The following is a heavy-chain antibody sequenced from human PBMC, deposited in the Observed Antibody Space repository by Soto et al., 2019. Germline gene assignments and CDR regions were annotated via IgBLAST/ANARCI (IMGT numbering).Heavy chain of an antibody. CDR1: GFTFGYYA. CDR3: TREVVVVVAANYYYYYGMDV. CDR2: IRSKAYGVTT. J-gene: IGHJ6*02. D-gene: IGHD2-15*01. Sequence: GGSLRLSCTASGFTFGYYAMSWFRQAPGKGLEWVGFIRSKAYGVTTEYAASVKGRFTISRDDSKSIAYLQMNSLKTEDTAVYYCTREVVVVVAANYYYYYGMDVWGQGTTATVSS. V-gene: IGHV3-49*03.